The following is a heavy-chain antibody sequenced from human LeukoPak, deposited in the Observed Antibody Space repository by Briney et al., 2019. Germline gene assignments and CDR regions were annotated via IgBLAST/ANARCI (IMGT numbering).Heavy chain of an antibody. CDR2: IYNRGST. V-gene: IGHV4-59*08. Sequence: SETLSLTCTVSGGPISGFYWSWMRQSPGKGLEWVAYIYNRGSTNSNPSLQSRVTISVDTSKNQFSPNLSSVTAADTAIYYCARHVLGGYNLHDGYFDYWGQGTLVAVSS. CDR3: ARHVLGGYNLHDGYFDY. CDR1: GGPISGFY. D-gene: IGHD1-1*01. J-gene: IGHJ4*03.